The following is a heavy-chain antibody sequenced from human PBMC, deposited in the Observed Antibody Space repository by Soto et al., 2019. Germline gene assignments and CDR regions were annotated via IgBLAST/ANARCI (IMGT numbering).Heavy chain of an antibody. CDR1: GFTVSSYY. J-gene: IGHJ6*03. Sequence: EVQLVESGGGLVQPGGSLRLSCAASGFTVSSYYMSWVRQAPGKGLEWVAVIYSGGSTYYADSVKGRFTTSRHKSKNTLYIQMNSLRAEDTAVYYCARDTYGGDPHYYSYYMDVWGKGTTVTVSS. D-gene: IGHD4-17*01. CDR2: IYSGGST. V-gene: IGHV3-53*04. CDR3: ARDTYGGDPHYYSYYMDV.